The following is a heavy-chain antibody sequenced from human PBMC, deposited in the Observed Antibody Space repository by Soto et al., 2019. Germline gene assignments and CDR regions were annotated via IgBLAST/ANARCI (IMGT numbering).Heavy chain of an antibody. V-gene: IGHV3-66*01. J-gene: IGHJ4*02. CDR2: IYSGGST. CDR1: GFTVSSNY. Sequence: GGSLRLSCAASGFTVSSNYMSWVRQAPGKGLEWVSVIYSGGSTYYADSVKGRFTISRDNSKNTLYLQMNSLRAEDTAVYYCARDNKPSPLWFGDEGRYFDYWGQGTLVTVSS. CDR3: ARDNKPSPLWFGDEGRYFDY. D-gene: IGHD3-10*01.